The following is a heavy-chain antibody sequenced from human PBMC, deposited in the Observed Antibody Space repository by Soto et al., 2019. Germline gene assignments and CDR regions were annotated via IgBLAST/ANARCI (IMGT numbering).Heavy chain of an antibody. V-gene: IGHV3-74*01. D-gene: IGHD6-19*01. CDR2: NNGDGSTT. Sequence: GGSLRLSCAASGFTFNSYWMHWVRQAPGKGLVWVSRNNGDGSTTSYADSVKGRFTISRDNAKNTLYLQMSSLRAEDTAVYYCAREYGSAWDFDSWGQGTLVTVSS. J-gene: IGHJ4*02. CDR3: AREYGSAWDFDS. CDR1: GFTFNSYW.